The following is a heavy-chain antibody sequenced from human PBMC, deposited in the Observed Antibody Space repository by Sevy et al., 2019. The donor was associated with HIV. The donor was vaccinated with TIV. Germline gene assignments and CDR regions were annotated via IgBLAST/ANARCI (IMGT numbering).Heavy chain of an antibody. CDR1: GFTFSDYY. CDR3: ASAPRKEVIHLYGYFDL. J-gene: IGHJ2*01. V-gene: IGHV3-11*01. D-gene: IGHD3-22*01. Sequence: GGSLRLSCAASGFTFSDYYMSWIRQAPGKGLEWVSYISSSGSTIYYADSVKGRFTISRDNAKNSLYLQMNSLRAEDTAVYYCASAPRKEVIHLYGYFDLWGRGTLVTVSS. CDR2: ISSSGSTI.